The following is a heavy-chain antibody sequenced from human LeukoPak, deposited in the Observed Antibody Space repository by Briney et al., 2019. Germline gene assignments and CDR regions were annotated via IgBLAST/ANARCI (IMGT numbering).Heavy chain of an antibody. D-gene: IGHD3-3*01. CDR1: GFTFSSYG. CDR3: AKERVVWSYYFDY. CDR2: ISGNGGST. J-gene: IGHJ4*02. V-gene: IGHV3-23*01. Sequence: GGSLRLSCAASGFTFSSYGMSWVRQAPGKGLEWVSAISGNGGSTYYADSVKGRFTISRDNSKNTLYLQMNSLRAEDTAVYYCAKERVVWSYYFDYWGQGTLVTVSS.